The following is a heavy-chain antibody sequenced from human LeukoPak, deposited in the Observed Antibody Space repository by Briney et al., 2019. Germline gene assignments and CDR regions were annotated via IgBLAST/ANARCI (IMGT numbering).Heavy chain of an antibody. J-gene: IGHJ5*02. V-gene: IGHV3-74*03. D-gene: IGHD3-16*01. CDR2: INSDGRTT. Sequence: GGSLRLSCAVSGFSINNYWMHWVRQAPGKGLVWVSRINSDGRTTTYADSVKGRFTISRDNAKNTLYLQVNSLTVEDTAIYYCTTNRDLGAYGKFDPWGQGTLVTVSS. CDR1: GFSINNYW. CDR3: TTNRDLGAYGKFDP.